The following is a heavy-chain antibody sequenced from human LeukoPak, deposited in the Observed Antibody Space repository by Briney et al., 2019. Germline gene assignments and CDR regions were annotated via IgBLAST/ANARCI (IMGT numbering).Heavy chain of an antibody. V-gene: IGHV3-48*03. J-gene: IGHJ3*02. Sequence: GGSLRLSCAASGFAFSSYEMNWVRQAPGKGLEWDSYITSSGSTIHYADSVKGRFTISRDNAKNSLYLQMNSLRAEDTAVYYCARWGDIPVAGAFDIWGQGTMVTVSS. CDR2: ITSSGSTI. CDR1: GFAFSSYE. D-gene: IGHD6-19*01. CDR3: ARWGDIPVAGAFDI.